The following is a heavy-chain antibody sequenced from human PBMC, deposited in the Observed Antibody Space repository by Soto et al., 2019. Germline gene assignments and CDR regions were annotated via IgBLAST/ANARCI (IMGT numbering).Heavy chain of an antibody. CDR3: ARQGFGQLHGLVDV. CDR2: IYHSGST. D-gene: IGHD3-10*01. J-gene: IGHJ6*02. CDR1: GGSITSHY. V-gene: IGHV4-59*08. Sequence: SETLSLTCSVSGGSITSHYCSWFRQPPGKGLEWIGYIYHSGSTSYNPSLKSRVTMSVDTSKNQFSLKVNSVTAADTALYYCARQGFGQLHGLVDVWGPGTTVTVSS.